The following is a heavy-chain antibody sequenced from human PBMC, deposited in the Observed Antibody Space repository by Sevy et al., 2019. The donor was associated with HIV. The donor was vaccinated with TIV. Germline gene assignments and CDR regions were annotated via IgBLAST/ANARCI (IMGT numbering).Heavy chain of an antibody. V-gene: IGHV3-23*01. CDR2: ISGSGGST. J-gene: IGHJ4*02. CDR3: AKATISSSSFDY. Sequence: GGSLRLSCAASGFTFSSYVMSWVRQAPGKGLEWVSAISGSGGSTYYADSVKGRFTISRDNSKNTLYLQMNSLRAEDTAVYYCAKATISSSSFDYWGQGTLVTVSS. CDR1: GFTFSSYV. D-gene: IGHD6-6*01.